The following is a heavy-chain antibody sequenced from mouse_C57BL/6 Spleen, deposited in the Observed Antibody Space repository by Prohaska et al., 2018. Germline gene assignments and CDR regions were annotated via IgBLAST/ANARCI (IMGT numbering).Heavy chain of an antibody. D-gene: IGHD2-2*01. V-gene: IGHV1-55*01. Sequence: TWVKLRPGQGLEWIGDIYPGSGSTNYNEKFKSKATLTVDTSSSTAYMQLSSLTSEDSAVYYCAREMVTTDYAMDYWGQGTSVTVSS. CDR2: IYPGSGST. J-gene: IGHJ4*01. CDR3: AREMVTTDYAMDY.